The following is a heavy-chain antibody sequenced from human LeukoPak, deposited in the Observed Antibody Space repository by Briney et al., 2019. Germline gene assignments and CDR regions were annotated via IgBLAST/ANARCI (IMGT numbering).Heavy chain of an antibody. J-gene: IGHJ5*01. D-gene: IGHD3-22*01. V-gene: IGHV3-23*01. Sequence: GGSLRLSCAASGFTFSSYAMNWVRQAPGKGLEWVSFISGSGAGTYYADSVKGRFTISRDNSKNTLYLQVNSLRAEDTAVYYCAKRGLGGSSGFKNNWFDPWGQGTLVTVSS. CDR3: AKRGLGGSSGFKNNWFDP. CDR1: GFTFSSYA. CDR2: ISGSGAGT.